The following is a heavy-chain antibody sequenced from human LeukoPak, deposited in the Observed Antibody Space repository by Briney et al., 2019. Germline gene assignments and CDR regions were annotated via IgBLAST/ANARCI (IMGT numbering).Heavy chain of an antibody. CDR1: GFTFSSYW. J-gene: IGHJ5*02. CDR2: IIQDGSEK. D-gene: IGHD3-16*01. CDR3: ATDSLSFGDSNPGP. Sequence: PGGSLRLSCAASGFTFSSYWMSWVRQAPGKGLEWVANIIQDGSEKYYVDSVRGRFTISRDNAKSSLYLQMTNLRAEDTAVYYCATDSLSFGDSNPGPWGQGTLVTVSS. V-gene: IGHV3-7*01.